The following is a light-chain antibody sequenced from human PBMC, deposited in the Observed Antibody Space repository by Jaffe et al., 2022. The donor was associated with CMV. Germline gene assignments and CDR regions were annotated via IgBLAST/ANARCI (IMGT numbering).Light chain of an antibody. CDR3: QHYNNWPSIT. CDR1: QSISSN. J-gene: IGKJ5*01. CDR2: GTS. V-gene: IGKV3-15*01. Sequence: EIVMTQSPATLAVTPGEGVTLSCRASQSISSNVAWHQQKPGQAPRLLIYGTSIRAIDVPARFSGSGSGTEFTLSISSLLSEDFAVYYCQHYNNWPSITFGQGTRLEIK.